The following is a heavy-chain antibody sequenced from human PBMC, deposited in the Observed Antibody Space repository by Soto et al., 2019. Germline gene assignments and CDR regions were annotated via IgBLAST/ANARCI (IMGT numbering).Heavy chain of an antibody. CDR3: AKDPPQWEGLVVY. J-gene: IGHJ4*02. D-gene: IGHD1-26*01. CDR2: ISSNGYKK. CDR1: GFTFSNYG. Sequence: QVQLVESGGGGVQPGRSLTLSCAGSGFTFSNYGMHWVRQPPGKGLEWVAVISSNGYKKDYADSVKGRFTISRDNSKSTLNLELNNLRARDTVFYYCAKDPPQWEGLVVYGGQGPLFPVS. V-gene: IGHV3-30*18.